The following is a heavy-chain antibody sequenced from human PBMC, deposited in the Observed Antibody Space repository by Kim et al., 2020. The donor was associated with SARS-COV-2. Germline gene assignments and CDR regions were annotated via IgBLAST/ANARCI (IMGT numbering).Heavy chain of an antibody. D-gene: IGHD3-3*01. CDR1: GYTLTELS. Sequence: ASVKVSCKVSGYTLTELSMHWVRQAPGKGLEWMGGFDPEDGETIYAQKFQGRVTMTEDTSTDTAYMELSSLRSEDTAVYYCATGEGSVLRFLEWSLGYWGQGTLVTVSS. CDR3: ATGEGSVLRFLEWSLGY. CDR2: FDPEDGET. V-gene: IGHV1-24*01. J-gene: IGHJ4*02.